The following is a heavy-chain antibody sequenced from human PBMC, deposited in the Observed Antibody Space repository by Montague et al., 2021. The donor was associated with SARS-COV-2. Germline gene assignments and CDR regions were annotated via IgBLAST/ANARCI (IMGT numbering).Heavy chain of an antibody. V-gene: IGHV4-34*01. CDR3: ARGQVTVFGVLIMLPAAGPFDI. CDR2: TTLRASA. J-gene: IGHJ3*02. D-gene: IGHD3-3*01. Sequence: SETLSLTCSVYGGSFSDYYWTWIRQPPGKGLEWIGETTLRASANSNPSLKSRGSISVDTSKNQLSLKLTSVTAAATGVYYCARGQVTVFGVLIMLPAAGPFDIWGQGTMVTVSS. CDR1: GGSFSDYY.